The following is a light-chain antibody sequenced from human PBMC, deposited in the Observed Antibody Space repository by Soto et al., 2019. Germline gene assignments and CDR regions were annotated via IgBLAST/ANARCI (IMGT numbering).Light chain of an antibody. J-gene: IGKJ3*01. CDR2: AAS. CDR3: QKSYRTHLD. V-gene: IGKV1-39*01. CDR1: QSISSY. Sequence: DIQMTQSPSSLAASVEDRGTITSRSSQSISSYLNWYQQKPGKAPKLLIYAASSLQSGVPSRFSGSGSGTDFTLTISSLQPEDFETYYCQKSYRTHLDFGPGTKVDIK.